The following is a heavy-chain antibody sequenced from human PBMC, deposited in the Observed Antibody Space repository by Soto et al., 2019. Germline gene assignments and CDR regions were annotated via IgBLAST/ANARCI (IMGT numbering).Heavy chain of an antibody. D-gene: IGHD1-26*01. J-gene: IGHJ4*02. Sequence: XESRTPSCPAAGFSFNNHSIRWVRKDEGRGLEWVSAVSGSGADTFYADSVKGRFTISRDNSKSTLYLQMNTLRAEDTAVYYCQRECVGEMSLWGQGTLVTVSS. CDR3: QRECVGEMSL. V-gene: IGHV3-23*01. CDR2: VSGSGADT. CDR1: GFSFNNHS.